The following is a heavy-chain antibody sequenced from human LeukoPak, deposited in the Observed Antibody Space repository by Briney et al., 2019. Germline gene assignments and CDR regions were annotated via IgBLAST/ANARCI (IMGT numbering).Heavy chain of an antibody. CDR3: ARGTPTVTTFDYYYYYMDV. V-gene: IGHV1-8*03. CDR2: MNPNSGNT. D-gene: IGHD4-11*01. J-gene: IGHJ6*03. Sequence: ASVTVSCKASGYTFTSYDINWVRQATGQGLEWMGWMNPNSGNTGYAQKFQGRVTITRNTSISTAYMELSSLRSEDTAVYYCARGTPTVTTFDYYYYYMDVWGKGTTVTVSS. CDR1: GYTFTSYD.